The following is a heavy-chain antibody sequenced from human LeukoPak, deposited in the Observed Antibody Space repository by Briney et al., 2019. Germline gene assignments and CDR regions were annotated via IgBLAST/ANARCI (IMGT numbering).Heavy chain of an antibody. V-gene: IGHV3-30*02. J-gene: IGHJ4*02. CDR3: AKDIRPSMIVVVIPDY. CDR1: GFTFSSYG. D-gene: IGHD3-22*01. CDR2: IRHDGSNT. Sequence: GGSLRLSCAASGFTFSSYGMHWVRQAPGKGLEWVAFIRHDGSNTNYADSVKGRFTISRDSSKNTLYLQMNSLRAEDTAVYYCAKDIRPSMIVVVIPDYWGQGTLVTVSS.